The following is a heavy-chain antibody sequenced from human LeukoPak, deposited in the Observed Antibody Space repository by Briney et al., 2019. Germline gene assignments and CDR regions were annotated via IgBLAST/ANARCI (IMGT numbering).Heavy chain of an antibody. J-gene: IGHJ6*02. CDR3: ARGVRYGMDV. CDR1: GFTFSSYS. Sequence: GGSLRLSCAASGFTFSSYSMNWVRQAPGKGLVWVSHILSDGNSPTYADSVKGRFTVSRDNAKNTLYLQMNSLRAEDTAVYYCARGVRYGMDVWGQGTAVTVSS. V-gene: IGHV3-74*01. CDR2: ILSDGNSP.